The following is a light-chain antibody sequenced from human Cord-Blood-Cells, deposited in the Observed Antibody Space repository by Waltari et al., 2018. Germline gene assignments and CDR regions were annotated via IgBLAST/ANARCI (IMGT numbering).Light chain of an antibody. J-gene: IGLJ2*01. Sequence: QSALTQPASVSGSPGQSITISCTGTSSDVGGYNYVSWYQQHPGNAPTLVIYDVSNRPSGVSNRFSGSKCGNTASLTISGLQGEDEADYYCSSYTSSSSVVFGGGTKLTVL. CDR2: DVS. CDR1: SSDVGGYNY. V-gene: IGLV2-14*01. CDR3: SSYTSSSSVV.